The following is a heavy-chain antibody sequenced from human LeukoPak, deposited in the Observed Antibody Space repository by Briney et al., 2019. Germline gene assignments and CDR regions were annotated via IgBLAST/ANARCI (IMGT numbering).Heavy chain of an antibody. J-gene: IGHJ3*02. D-gene: IGHD3-10*01. CDR1: GGSFSGYY. Sequence: SETLSLTCAVYGGSFSGYYWSWIRQPPGKGLEWIGEINHSGSTNYNPSLKSRVTISVDTSKNQFSLKLSSVTAADTAVYYCARRAKWFGELDAFDIWGQGTMVTVSS. CDR3: ARRAKWFGELDAFDI. V-gene: IGHV4-34*01. CDR2: INHSGST.